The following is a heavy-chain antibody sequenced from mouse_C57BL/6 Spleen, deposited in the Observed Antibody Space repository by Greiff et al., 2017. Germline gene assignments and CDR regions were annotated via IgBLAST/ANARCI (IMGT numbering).Heavy chain of an antibody. CDR1: GYTFTSYW. CDR2: IDPSDSYT. D-gene: IGHD3-1*01. V-gene: IGHV1-59*01. Sequence: VQLQQPGAELVRPGTSVKLSCKASGYTFTSYWMHWVKQRPGQGLEWIGVIDPSDSYTNYNQKFKGKATLTVDTSSSTAYMQLSSLTSEDSAVYYCASSGSGTGYAMDYWGQGTSVTVSS. J-gene: IGHJ4*01. CDR3: ASSGSGTGYAMDY.